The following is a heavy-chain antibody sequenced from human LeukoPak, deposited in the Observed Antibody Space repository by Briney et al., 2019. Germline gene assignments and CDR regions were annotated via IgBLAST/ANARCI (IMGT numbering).Heavy chain of an antibody. CDR3: ARAADNAFDI. Sequence: QPGGSLRLSCAASGFTVSSNYMSRVRQAPGKGLEWVSVIYSGGSTYYADSVKGRFTISRDNSKNTLYLQMNSLRAEDTAVYYCARAADNAFDIWGQGTMVTVSS. V-gene: IGHV3-66*01. CDR1: GFTVSSNY. J-gene: IGHJ3*02. CDR2: IYSGGST. D-gene: IGHD6-19*01.